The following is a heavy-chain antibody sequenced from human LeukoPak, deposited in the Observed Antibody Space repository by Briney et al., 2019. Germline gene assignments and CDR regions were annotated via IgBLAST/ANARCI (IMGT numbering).Heavy chain of an antibody. J-gene: IGHJ4*02. D-gene: IGHD5-18*01. CDR2: ISYDGSNE. V-gene: IGHV3-30*18. CDR1: GFTFSSYG. CDR3: AKDKDTAMPLSWYFDY. Sequence: GRSLRLSCAASGFTFSSYGMHWVRQAPGKGLEWVAVISYDGSNEYYADSVKGRFTISRDNSKNTLYLQMNSLRAKDTAVYYCAKDKDTAMPLSWYFDYWGQGTLVTVSS.